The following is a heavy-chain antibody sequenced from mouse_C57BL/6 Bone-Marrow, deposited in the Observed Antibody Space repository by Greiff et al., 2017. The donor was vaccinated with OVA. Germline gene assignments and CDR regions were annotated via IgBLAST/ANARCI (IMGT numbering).Heavy chain of an antibody. CDR3: ASLYGSSSAWFAY. V-gene: IGHV2-6*01. CDR2: IWGVGST. D-gene: IGHD1-1*01. Sequence: VKVIESGPGLVAPSQSLSITCTVSGFSLTSYGVDWVRQSPGKGLEWLGVIWGVGSTNYNSALKSRLSISKDNSKSQVFLKMNSLQTDDTAMYYCASLYGSSSAWFAYWGQGTLVTVSA. J-gene: IGHJ3*01. CDR1: GFSLTSYG.